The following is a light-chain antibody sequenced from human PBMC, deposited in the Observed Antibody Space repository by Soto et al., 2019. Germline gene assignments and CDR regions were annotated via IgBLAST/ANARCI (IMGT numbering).Light chain of an antibody. V-gene: IGKV3-15*01. Sequence: EIVLTQSPGTLSLSPGEGATLSCRASQSINSFLAWYQQRRGQAPRLLIYGASTRATGIPARFSGSGSGTEFTLTISSLQSEDFAVYYCQQYNNWLLTFGGGTKVDIK. CDR3: QQYNNWLLT. CDR1: QSINSF. CDR2: GAS. J-gene: IGKJ4*01.